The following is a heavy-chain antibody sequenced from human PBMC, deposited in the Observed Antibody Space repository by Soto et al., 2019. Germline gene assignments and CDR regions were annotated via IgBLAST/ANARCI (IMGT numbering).Heavy chain of an antibody. Sequence: QVQLVQSGAEVKKPGSSVKVSCKASGGTFSSYGVTWVRQAPGQGLEWVGRINSFSETTNYAQRFQGRVTITADESTNTAYMELISLRSEDTAVYYCVRPGLKRGSSWFDPWGQGTLVIVSS. J-gene: IGHJ5*02. CDR1: GGTFSSYG. D-gene: IGHD3-16*01. CDR3: VRPGLKRGSSWFDP. V-gene: IGHV1-69*18. CDR2: INSFSETT.